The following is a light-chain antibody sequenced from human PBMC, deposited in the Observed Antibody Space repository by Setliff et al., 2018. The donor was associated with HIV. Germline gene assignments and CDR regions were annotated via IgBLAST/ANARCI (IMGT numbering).Light chain of an antibody. J-gene: IGLJ2*01. CDR3: ATWDGSLNGPV. Sequence: QSALTQPPSASGTPGQRVTISCSGINSNIGGNTVNWYQQLPGRAPELLIYGNNQRPSGVPDRISGSKSGTSASLAISGLQSEDEADYYCATWDGSLNGPVFGGGTQLTVL. CDR1: NSNIGGNT. V-gene: IGLV1-44*01. CDR2: GNN.